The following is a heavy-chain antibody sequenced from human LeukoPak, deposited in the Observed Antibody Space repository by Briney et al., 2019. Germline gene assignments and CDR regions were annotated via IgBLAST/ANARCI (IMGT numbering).Heavy chain of an antibody. D-gene: IGHD3-10*01. V-gene: IGHV3-30*02. CDR3: AVRAGSYYNGDY. J-gene: IGHJ4*02. Sequence: GGSLRLSCAASGFTFSSYGMHWVRQAPGKGLEWVAFIRYDGSNKYYADSVKGRFTISRDNSKNTLYLQMNSLRAEDTAVYYCAVRAGSYYNGDYWGRGTLVTVAS. CDR1: GFTFSSYG. CDR2: IRYDGSNK.